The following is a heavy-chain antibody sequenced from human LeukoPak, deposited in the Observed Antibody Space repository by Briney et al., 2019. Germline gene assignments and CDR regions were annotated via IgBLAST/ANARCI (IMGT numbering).Heavy chain of an antibody. D-gene: IGHD3-9*01. Sequence: GGSLRLSCAASGFIFSSYRMNWVRQAPGKGLEWVSSIRSSGSYIYYADSVKGRFTISRDNAKNSLYLQMNSLRTEDTAVYFCARDPRYFDWLLNNNWFDPWGQGTPVTVSS. J-gene: IGHJ5*02. CDR2: IRSSGSYI. CDR1: GFIFSSYR. V-gene: IGHV3-21*01. CDR3: ARDPRYFDWLLNNNWFDP.